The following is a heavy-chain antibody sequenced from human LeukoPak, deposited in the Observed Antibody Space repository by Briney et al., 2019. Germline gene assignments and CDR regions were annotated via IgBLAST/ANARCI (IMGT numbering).Heavy chain of an antibody. D-gene: IGHD6-13*01. CDR2: IYHSGST. V-gene: IGHV4-38-2*01. CDR3: ARGSIAAAYPYYFDY. CDR1: GYSISSGYY. Sequence: SETLSLTCAVSGYSISSGYYWGWIRQPPGKGLEWIGSIYHSGSTYYNPSLKSRVTILVDTSKNQFSLKLSSVTAADTAVYYCARGSIAAAYPYYFDYWGQGTLVTVSS. J-gene: IGHJ4*02.